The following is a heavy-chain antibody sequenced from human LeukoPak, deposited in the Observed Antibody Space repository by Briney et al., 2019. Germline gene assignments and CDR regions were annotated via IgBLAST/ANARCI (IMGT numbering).Heavy chain of an antibody. D-gene: IGHD4-17*01. Sequence: ASVKVSCKGSGYTFTSYDINWVRQATGQGLEWMGWINPNSGDTGYAQKFQGRVTLTRNTPLSTAYMELSSLRSEDTAVYYCARLRDYQYDYWGQGTLVTVSS. CDR1: GYTFTSYD. CDR2: INPNSGDT. J-gene: IGHJ4*02. CDR3: ARLRDYQYDY. V-gene: IGHV1-8*01.